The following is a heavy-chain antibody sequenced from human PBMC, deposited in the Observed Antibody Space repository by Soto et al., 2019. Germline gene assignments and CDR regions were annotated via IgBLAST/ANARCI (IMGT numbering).Heavy chain of an antibody. CDR1: GFTFNNYA. CDR3: AKGRGGSGSLTPRVDF. D-gene: IGHD3-10*01. Sequence: EVQLLESGGGLVQPGGSLRLSCAASGFTFNNYAMTWVRQAPGKGLEWVSAISGGGGTTSYADSVKGRLTVSRDGSENTLYLQMSSMRAEDTALYYCAKGRGGSGSLTPRVDFWGQGTLVTVSS. V-gene: IGHV3-23*01. J-gene: IGHJ4*02. CDR2: ISGGGGTT.